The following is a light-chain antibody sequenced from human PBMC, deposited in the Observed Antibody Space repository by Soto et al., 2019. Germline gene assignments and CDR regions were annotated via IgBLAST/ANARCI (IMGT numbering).Light chain of an antibody. J-gene: IGKJ3*01. V-gene: IGKV1-27*01. CDR3: QKYNIAPPVT. CDR1: QGISNY. CDR2: AAS. Sequence: DIQMTQSPSSLSASVGDRVTITCRASQGISNYLAWYQQKPGKVPKLLIYAASTLQSGVPSRFSGSGSGTDFTLTISSLQPEDVATYYCQKYNIAPPVTFGPGTKVDIK.